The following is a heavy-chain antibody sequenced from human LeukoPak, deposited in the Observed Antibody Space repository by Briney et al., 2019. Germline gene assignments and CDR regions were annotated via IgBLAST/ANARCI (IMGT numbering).Heavy chain of an antibody. J-gene: IGHJ6*03. D-gene: IGHD6-6*01. CDR3: ARAGTAARYYYYYMDV. Sequence: PGRSLRVSCAASGFTFSSYGMHWVRQAPGKGLEWVAVIWYDGSNKYYADSVKGRFTISRDNSKNTLYLQMNSLRAEDTAVYYCARAGTAARYYYYYMDVWGKGTTVTVSS. V-gene: IGHV3-33*01. CDR1: GFTFSSYG. CDR2: IWYDGSNK.